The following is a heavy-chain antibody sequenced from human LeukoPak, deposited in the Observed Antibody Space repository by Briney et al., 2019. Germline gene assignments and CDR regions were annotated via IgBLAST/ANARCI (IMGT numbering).Heavy chain of an antibody. J-gene: IGHJ4*02. CDR3: ARVSEGGYYVSSGYHLDY. CDR1: GFTFSSYA. Sequence: GGSLRLSCSASGFTFSSYAMHWVRQAPGKGLEYVSAISSNGGSTYYADSVKGRFTISRDNSKNTLYLQMSSLRAEDTAVYYCARVSEGGYYVSSGYHLDYWGQGTLVTVSS. V-gene: IGHV3-64D*06. D-gene: IGHD3-22*01. CDR2: ISSNGGST.